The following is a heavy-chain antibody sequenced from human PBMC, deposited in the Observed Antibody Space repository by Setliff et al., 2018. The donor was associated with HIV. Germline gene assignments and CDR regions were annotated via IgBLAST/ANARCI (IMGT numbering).Heavy chain of an antibody. Sequence: NPSETLSLTCIVSGGSISTYYWSWIRQPAGEGLEWIGRIYPSGSTNYNPSLRSRVTLSVDTSKNHFSLKLNSVTAADTAVYYCARDRGTRYGSGKDFDSWGQGTLVTSPQ. D-gene: IGHD3-10*01. V-gene: IGHV4-4*07. CDR2: IYPSGST. CDR3: ARDRGTRYGSGKDFDS. CDR1: GGSISTYY. J-gene: IGHJ4*02.